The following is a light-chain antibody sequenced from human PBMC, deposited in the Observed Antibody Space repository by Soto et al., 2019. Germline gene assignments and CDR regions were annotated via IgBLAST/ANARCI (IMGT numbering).Light chain of an antibody. V-gene: IGKV3-11*01. Sequence: IVLTQSPATLSLSPGERATLSCRASQSVSSSLAWYQQKPGQAPRLLIYDASNRATGIPDRFSGSGSGTDFTLTISSLEPEDFAVYYCQQRGNWPLTFGGGTKVEIK. CDR1: QSVSSS. J-gene: IGKJ4*01. CDR3: QQRGNWPLT. CDR2: DAS.